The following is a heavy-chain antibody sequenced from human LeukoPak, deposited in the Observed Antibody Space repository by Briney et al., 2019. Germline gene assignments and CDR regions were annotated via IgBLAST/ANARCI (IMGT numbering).Heavy chain of an antibody. J-gene: IGHJ4*02. D-gene: IGHD5-12*01. V-gene: IGHV3-15*01. Sequence: GGSLRLSWAASGFTFSNAWMSWVGQAPGKGREWVGRSTNKNAGGTTDYAAPVKGRFTNSTDDSKNTLYLQMNSLKTADTAVYYCTTAGYPLFGYWGQGTLVTVSS. CDR3: TTAGYPLFGY. CDR2: STNKNAGGTT. CDR1: GFTFSNAW.